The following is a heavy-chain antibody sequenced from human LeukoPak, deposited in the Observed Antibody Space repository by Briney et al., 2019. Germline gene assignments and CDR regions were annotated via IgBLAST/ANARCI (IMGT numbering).Heavy chain of an antibody. J-gene: IGHJ4*02. D-gene: IGHD7-27*01. Sequence: HPGGSLRLSCAVSGFTFSSYSMNWVRQAPGKGLEWVSGISPRGGGTYYADSVKGRFTISRDDSKSTLSLQMNSLRVEDTAVYYCARDLAWGAFDYWGQGTLVSVSS. CDR1: GFTFSSYS. CDR3: ARDLAWGAFDY. V-gene: IGHV3-23*01. CDR2: ISPRGGGT.